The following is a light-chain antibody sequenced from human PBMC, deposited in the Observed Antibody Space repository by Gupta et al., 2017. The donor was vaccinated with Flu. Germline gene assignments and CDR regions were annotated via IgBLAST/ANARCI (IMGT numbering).Light chain of an antibody. V-gene: IGKV1-17*01. CDR1: QGIRSD. Sequence: PSSLSASIGDRFTITCRASQGIRSDLGWYQQKPGKAPKLLIYAASTLQSGVPPRFSGSGSGTHFTLTISSLQAEDFASYYCLQVNSYPHTFGRGTKLEIK. CDR3: LQVNSYPHT. J-gene: IGKJ4*01. CDR2: AAS.